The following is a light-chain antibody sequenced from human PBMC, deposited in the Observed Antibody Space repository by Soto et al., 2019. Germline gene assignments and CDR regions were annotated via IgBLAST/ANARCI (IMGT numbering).Light chain of an antibody. CDR3: SSYTSSSTLV. Sequence: QALRTQPASLSGSPGQSIIISCTGTSGDVGGYNYVSWYQQYPGKVPKLMIYEVTYRPSGVSYRFSGSKSGNTASLTISGLQAEDEADYYCSSYTSSSTLVFGTGTRSPS. V-gene: IGLV2-14*01. CDR2: EVT. J-gene: IGLJ1*01. CDR1: SGDVGGYNY.